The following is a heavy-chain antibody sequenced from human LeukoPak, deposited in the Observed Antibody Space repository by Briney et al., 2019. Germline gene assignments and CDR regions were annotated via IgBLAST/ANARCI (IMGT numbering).Heavy chain of an antibody. CDR3: ASNYGSGSYYPD. V-gene: IGHV4-39*01. J-gene: IGHJ4*02. CDR2: IYYSGT. D-gene: IGHD3-10*01. Sequence: SETLSLTCTVSGGSISSSSYYWGWLRQPPGKGLEWIGNIYYSGTYYNPSLKSRVTISVDTSKNQFSLRLSSVTAADTAVYYCASNYGSGSYYPDWGQGTLVTVSA. CDR1: GGSISSSSYY.